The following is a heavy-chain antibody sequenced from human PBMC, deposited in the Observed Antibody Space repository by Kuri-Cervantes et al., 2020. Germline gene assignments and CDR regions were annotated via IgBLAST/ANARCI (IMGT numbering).Heavy chain of an antibody. D-gene: IGHD2-15*01. Sequence: GSLRLSCTVSGGSIISSSYYWGLIRQPPGKGLEWIGSIYYSGSTYYNQSLKSRVTIFVDTSKNQFSLKLSSVTAADTAVYYCARLFCSGGSCYSFYYYGMDVWGQGTTVTVSS. CDR1: GGSIISSSYY. J-gene: IGHJ6*02. CDR3: ARLFCSGGSCYSFYYYGMDV. V-gene: IGHV4-39*01. CDR2: IYYSGST.